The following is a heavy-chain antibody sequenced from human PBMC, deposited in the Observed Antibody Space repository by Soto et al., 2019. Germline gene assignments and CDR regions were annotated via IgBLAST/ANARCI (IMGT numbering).Heavy chain of an antibody. Sequence: SETLSLTCTASGGSISSYYWSWIRQPAWKGLEWIGRIYTSGSTNYNPSLKSRVTMSVDTSKNQFSLKLSSVTAADTAVYYCARGYSSGWYSYYYYGMDVWGQGTTVTVSS. CDR3: ARGYSSGWYSYYYYGMDV. J-gene: IGHJ6*02. V-gene: IGHV4-4*07. CDR1: GGSISSYY. CDR2: IYTSGST. D-gene: IGHD6-19*01.